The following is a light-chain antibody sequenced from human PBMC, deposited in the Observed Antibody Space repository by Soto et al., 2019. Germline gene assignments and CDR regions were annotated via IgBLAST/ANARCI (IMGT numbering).Light chain of an antibody. CDR2: AVT. CDR3: SSYTTSRTLV. V-gene: IGLV2-14*01. CDR1: SCDIGGYNF. J-gene: IGLJ2*01. Sequence: QSVLTQPSSVSGSPGQTITISCTGTSCDIGGYNFVYWYHQHPGKAPKLLIYAVTNRPSGIPDRFSGSKSGTTASLTISGLQAEDGDDYCGSSYTTSRTLVFGGGTKLTVL.